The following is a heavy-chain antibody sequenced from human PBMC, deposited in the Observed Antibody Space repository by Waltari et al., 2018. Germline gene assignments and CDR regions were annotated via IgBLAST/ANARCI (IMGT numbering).Heavy chain of an antibody. CDR3: ARDGEYCSGDKCYSYWYFDL. V-gene: IGHV3-7*01. J-gene: IGHJ2*01. Sequence: EVQLVESGGGLVQPGGFLRLSCAVSGFDFSSYWMSWVRQGPGKGLEWVANIKQDGSEIYYVDSVKGRFTISRDNAKNSLYLQMNSLRAEDTAMYYCARDGEYCSGDKCYSYWYFDLWGRGTLVTVSS. CDR1: GFDFSSYW. CDR2: IKQDGSEI. D-gene: IGHD2-15*01.